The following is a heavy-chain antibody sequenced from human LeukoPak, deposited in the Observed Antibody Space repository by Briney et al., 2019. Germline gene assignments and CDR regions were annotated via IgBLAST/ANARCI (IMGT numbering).Heavy chain of an antibody. CDR3: ARGLPPPLDFWSGYYKRRNDAFDI. V-gene: IGHV4-34*01. D-gene: IGHD3-3*01. CDR2: INHSGST. J-gene: IGHJ3*02. Sequence: SETLSLTCAVYGGSFSGHYWSWIRQPPGKGLEWIGEINHSGSTNYNPSLKSRVTISVDTSKNQFSLKLSSVTAADTAVYYCARGLPPPLDFWSGYYKRRNDAFDIWGQGTMVTVSS. CDR1: GGSFSGHY.